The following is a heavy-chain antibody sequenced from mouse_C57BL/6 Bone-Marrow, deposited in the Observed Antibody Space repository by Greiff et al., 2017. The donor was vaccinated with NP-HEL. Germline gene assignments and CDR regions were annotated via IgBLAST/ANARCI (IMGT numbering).Heavy chain of an antibody. CDR2: IDPSDSYT. Sequence: QVQLQQPGAELVRPGTSVKLSCKASGYTFTSYWMHWVKQRPGQGLEWIGVIDPSDSYTNYNQKFKGKATLTVDTSSSTSYMQLSSRTSEDSAVYYCARGGFITTVVAPYFDVWGTGTTVTVSS. CDR1: GYTFTSYW. J-gene: IGHJ1*03. V-gene: IGHV1-59*01. CDR3: ARGGFITTVVAPYFDV. D-gene: IGHD1-1*01.